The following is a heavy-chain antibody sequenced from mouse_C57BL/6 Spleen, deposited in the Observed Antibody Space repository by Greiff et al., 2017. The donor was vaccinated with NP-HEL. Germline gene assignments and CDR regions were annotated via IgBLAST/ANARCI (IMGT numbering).Heavy chain of an antibody. CDR1: GYTFTSYW. Sequence: QVQLKQPGAELVRPGSSVKLSCKASGYTFTSYWMDWVKQRPGQGLEWIGNIYPSDSETHYNQKFKDKATLTVDKSSSTAYMQLSSLTSEDSAVYYCARGGTTAQATSYFDYWGQGTTLTVSS. CDR2: IYPSDSET. J-gene: IGHJ2*01. V-gene: IGHV1-61*01. CDR3: ARGGTTAQATSYFDY. D-gene: IGHD3-2*02.